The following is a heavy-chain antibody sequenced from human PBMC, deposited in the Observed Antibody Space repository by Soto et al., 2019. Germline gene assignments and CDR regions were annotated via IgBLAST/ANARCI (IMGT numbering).Heavy chain of an antibody. CDR3: AKTPLGYCSGGSCYYFDY. D-gene: IGHD2-15*01. Sequence: EVQLLESGGGLVQPGGSLRLSCAASGFTFSSYAMSWVRQAPGKGLEWVSAISGSGGSTYYADSVKGRFTISRDNSKNTLYLQMNSLRAEDTAVYYCAKTPLGYCSGGSCYYFDYWGQGTLVPVSS. J-gene: IGHJ4*02. V-gene: IGHV3-23*01. CDR1: GFTFSSYA. CDR2: ISGSGGST.